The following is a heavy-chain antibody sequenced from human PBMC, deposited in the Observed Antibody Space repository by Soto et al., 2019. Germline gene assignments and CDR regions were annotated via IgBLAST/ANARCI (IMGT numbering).Heavy chain of an antibody. CDR3: AKYVSGDDYVNYYYYMDV. CDR1: GFTFSCYA. D-gene: IGHD4-17*01. Sequence: EVQLLESGGGLVQPGGSLRLSCAASGFTFSCYAMSWVRQAPGKGLEWVSAISGSGGSTYYADSVKGRFTISRDNSKNTLYLQMNSLRAEDTAVYYCAKYVSGDDYVNYYYYMDVWGKGTTVTVS. V-gene: IGHV3-23*01. J-gene: IGHJ6*03. CDR2: ISGSGGST.